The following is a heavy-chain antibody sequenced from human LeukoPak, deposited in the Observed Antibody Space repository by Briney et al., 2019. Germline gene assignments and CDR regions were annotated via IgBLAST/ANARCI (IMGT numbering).Heavy chain of an antibody. CDR2: INHSGST. D-gene: IGHD3-22*01. CDR1: GGSFSGYY. CDR3: ARGSTTYYYDSSNFPVFDY. V-gene: IGHV4-34*01. Sequence: PSETLSLTCAVYGGSFSGYYWSWIRQPPGKGLEWIGEINHSGSTNYNPSLKSRVTISVDTSKNQFSLKLSSVTAADTAVYYCARGSTTYYYDSSNFPVFDYWGQGTLVTVSS. J-gene: IGHJ4*02.